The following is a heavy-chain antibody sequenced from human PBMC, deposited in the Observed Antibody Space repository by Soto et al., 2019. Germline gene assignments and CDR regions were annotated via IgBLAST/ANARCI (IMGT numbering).Heavy chain of an antibody. Sequence: SETLSLTCAVYGGSFSDFYWTWIRQPPGKGLEWIGEINHSGSTNYNPSLKSRVAISVDTSKNQFSLNLTSVTAADTAVYYCGPRGAVADPRGVWGQGTLVPVSS. CDR2: INHSGST. CDR3: GPRGAVADPRGV. CDR1: GGSFSDFY. D-gene: IGHD3-10*01. V-gene: IGHV4-34*01. J-gene: IGHJ4*02.